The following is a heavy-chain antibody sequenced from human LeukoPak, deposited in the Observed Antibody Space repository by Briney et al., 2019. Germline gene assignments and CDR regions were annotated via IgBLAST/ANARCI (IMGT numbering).Heavy chain of an antibody. D-gene: IGHD3-10*01. CDR1: GYTFTGYY. J-gene: IGHJ4*02. V-gene: IGHV1-2*02. CDR2: INPNSGGT. Sequence: ASVKVSCKASGYTFTGYYMHWVRQAPGQGLEWMGWINPNSGGTNYAQKFQDRVTLTRDTSISTAYMELSRLTSDDTAIYYCARDGDLPMVDFDYLGQGTLVTVSS. CDR3: ARDGDLPMVDFDY.